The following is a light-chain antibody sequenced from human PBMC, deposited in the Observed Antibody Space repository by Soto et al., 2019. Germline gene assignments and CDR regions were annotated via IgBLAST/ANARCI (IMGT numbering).Light chain of an antibody. CDR2: KAS. V-gene: IGKV1-39*01. J-gene: IGKJ4*01. CDR1: QSISTY. Sequence: DIQMTQSPSSLSASVGDRVTITCRASQSISTYLSWYQQKPGKAPNLLIYKASNLQGGVPSRFSGSGSGTEFTLTISSLQPEDFATYYCEQRYSTPQVTFGGGTKVEIK. CDR3: EQRYSTPQVT.